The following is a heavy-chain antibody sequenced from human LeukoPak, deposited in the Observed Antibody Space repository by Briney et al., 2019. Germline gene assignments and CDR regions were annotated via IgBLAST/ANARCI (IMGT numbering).Heavy chain of an antibody. V-gene: IGHV3-74*01. Sequence: GGSLRLSSAASRVTFNGHSMHWVRQAPGKGLVWVSGISRDGTITNYADAVKGRFTISRDNAKNTLYLQMNSLRVEDTPVYSCVSGWYGPDAWGQGTLVTVSS. CDR3: VSGWYGPDA. CDR1: RVTFNGHS. D-gene: IGHD1-14*01. J-gene: IGHJ5*02. CDR2: ISRDGTIT.